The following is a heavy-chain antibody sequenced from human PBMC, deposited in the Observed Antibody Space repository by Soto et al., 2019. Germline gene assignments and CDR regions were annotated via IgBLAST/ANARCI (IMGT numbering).Heavy chain of an antibody. CDR3: ARHHRSRYFDY. CDR1: GGTFSSYT. CDR2: ILPILGIA. J-gene: IGHJ4*02. Sequence: SVKVSCKASGGTFSSYTISLVRQAPGQGLEWMGRILPILGIANYAQKFQGRVPVTADKPTSTAYMELSSLRSEDTAVYYCARHHRSRYFDYWGQGTLVTVSS. V-gene: IGHV1-69*02.